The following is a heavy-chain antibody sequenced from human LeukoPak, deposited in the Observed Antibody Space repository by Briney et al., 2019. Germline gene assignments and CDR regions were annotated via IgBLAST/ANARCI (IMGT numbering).Heavy chain of an antibody. CDR2: INTYSGDT. CDR1: GYTFITHG. V-gene: IGHV1-18*04. CDR3: ARLDIVSILFDS. Sequence: ASVKVSCKASGYTFITHGIRWVRQAPGQGLEWMGWINTYSGDTNYAQNLQGRVTMTTDTSTNTAYMELRSLRSDDTAVYYCARLDIVSILFDSWGQGTLVTVSS. D-gene: IGHD5/OR15-5a*01. J-gene: IGHJ4*02.